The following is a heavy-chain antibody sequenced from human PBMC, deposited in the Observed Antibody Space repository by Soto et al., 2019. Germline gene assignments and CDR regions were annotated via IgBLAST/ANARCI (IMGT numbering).Heavy chain of an antibody. CDR1: GGSISSGGYN. J-gene: IGHJ4*02. D-gene: IGHD3-22*01. V-gene: IGHV4-31*03. CDR3: ASSSGYYKYYFDY. CDR2: IYYSGST. Sequence: SETLSLTCTVSGGSISSGGYNWSWIRQHPGKGLEWIGYIYYSGSTYYNPSLKSRVTISVDTSKNQFSLKLSSVTAADTAVYYCASSSGYYKYYFDYWGQGTLVTVSS.